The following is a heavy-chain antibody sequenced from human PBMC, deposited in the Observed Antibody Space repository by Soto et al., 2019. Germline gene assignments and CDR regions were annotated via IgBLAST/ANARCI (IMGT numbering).Heavy chain of an antibody. CDR2: IIPIFGTA. CDR3: ARDQGYYSSTSCVDFDY. CDR1: GGTFSSYA. D-gene: IGHD2-2*01. J-gene: IGHJ4*02. Sequence: QVQLVQSGAEVKKPGSSVKVSCKASGGTFSSYAISWVRQAPGQGLEWMGGIIPIFGTANYAQKFQGRVTITADESTSTAYMELSSLRSEDTAVYYCARDQGYYSSTSCVDFDYWGQGTLVTVSS. V-gene: IGHV1-69*01.